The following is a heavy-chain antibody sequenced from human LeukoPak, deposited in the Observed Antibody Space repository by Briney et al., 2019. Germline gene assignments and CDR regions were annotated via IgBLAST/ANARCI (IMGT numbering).Heavy chain of an antibody. V-gene: IGHV4-34*01. CDR3: ARGLITFRTGYYYDSSGYYGYFDY. CDR2: INHSGST. D-gene: IGHD3-22*01. J-gene: IGHJ4*02. Sequence: TASETLSLTCAVYGGSFSGYYWSWLRQLPGKGLEWIGEINHSGSTNYNPSLKSRVTISVDTSKNQFSLKLSSVTAADTAVYYCARGLITFRTGYYYDSSGYYGYFDYWGQGTLVTVSS. CDR1: GGSFSGYY.